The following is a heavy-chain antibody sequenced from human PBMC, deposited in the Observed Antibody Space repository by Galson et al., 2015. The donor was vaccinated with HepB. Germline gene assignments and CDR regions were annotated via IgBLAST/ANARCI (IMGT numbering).Heavy chain of an antibody. J-gene: IGHJ4*02. Sequence: SLRLSCAASGFTFDDYAMSWVRQAPGKGLEWVGFIRSTVYGGTTEYAASVRGRFAISRDDSRSIAYLHMNSLKTEDTAVYYCTRHSPDRIAAAAFFDYWGQGTLVTVSS. V-gene: IGHV3-49*04. CDR1: GFTFDDYA. CDR2: IRSTVYGGTT. D-gene: IGHD6-13*01. CDR3: TRHSPDRIAAAAFFDY.